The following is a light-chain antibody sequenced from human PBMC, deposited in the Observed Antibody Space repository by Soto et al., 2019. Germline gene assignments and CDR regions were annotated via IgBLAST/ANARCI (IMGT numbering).Light chain of an antibody. Sequence: QSALTQPASVSGSPGQSITLSCTGTSSDIGGYDYVSWYQRHPGKAPKLIIYDVNNRPSGVSHRFSGSKSANTASLTISGLQAEDEADYYCTSYASGSSPVVFGGGTKLTVL. V-gene: IGLV2-14*01. J-gene: IGLJ2*01. CDR3: TSYASGSSPVV. CDR1: SSDIGGYDY. CDR2: DVN.